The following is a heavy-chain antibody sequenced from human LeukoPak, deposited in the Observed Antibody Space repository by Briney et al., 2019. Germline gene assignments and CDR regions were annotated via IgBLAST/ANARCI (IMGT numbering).Heavy chain of an antibody. CDR3: ARNSRYSLDI. Sequence: GGSLRLSCAASGFTFSSYWMSWVRQAPGKGLEWVAHIKSDGSEKYYVDSVKGRFTISRDNAKNSLYLPMNSLRAEDTAVYYCARNSRYSLDIWGQGTMVTVSS. CDR1: GFTFSSYW. V-gene: IGHV3-7*04. D-gene: IGHD6-13*01. J-gene: IGHJ3*02. CDR2: IKSDGSEK.